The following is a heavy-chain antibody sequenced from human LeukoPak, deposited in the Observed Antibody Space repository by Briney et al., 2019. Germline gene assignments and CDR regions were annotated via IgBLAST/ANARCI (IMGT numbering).Heavy chain of an antibody. Sequence: GGSLRLSCAASGFTFTNYVTHGVRQAPGKGLEWVAVTSVDEGLKFYGDSVKGRFTISRDNSKNTMYLQMNNLREEDTAVYYCTRDPILGAPDYFDYWGQGTLVTVSS. CDR2: TSVDEGLK. CDR1: GFTFTNYV. V-gene: IGHV3-30*04. D-gene: IGHD1-26*01. J-gene: IGHJ4*02. CDR3: TRDPILGAPDYFDY.